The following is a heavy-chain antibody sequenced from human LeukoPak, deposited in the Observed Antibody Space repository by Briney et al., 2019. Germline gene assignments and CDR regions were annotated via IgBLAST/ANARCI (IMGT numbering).Heavy chain of an antibody. Sequence: SDTVSLTCTLSGDSKTIRNHYWAWIRRPPGKGLEWNGCIYYGGRTYYTPSLKSRVTISQETSKNQFSLKVNTVTAADTAVYHCARRSHCTGDSCYPVWGQGTTVTVSS. CDR1: GDSKTIRNHY. CDR3: ARRSHCTGDSCYPV. D-gene: IGHD2-15*01. J-gene: IGHJ6*02. CDR2: IYYGGRT. V-gene: IGHV4-39*01.